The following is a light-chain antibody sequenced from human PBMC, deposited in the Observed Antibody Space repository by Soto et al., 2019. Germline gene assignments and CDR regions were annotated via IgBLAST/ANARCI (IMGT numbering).Light chain of an antibody. Sequence: QSVLTQPPSASGTPGQRVTISCSGSSSNIGRNTVNWYQQVPGTAPTLLIYSNDQRPSGVPDRFSGSKSGTSASLAISGLQSEDEADYDCAAWDDSLNGPFVFGIGTKLTVL. CDR1: SSNIGRNT. CDR2: SND. CDR3: AAWDDSLNGPFV. J-gene: IGLJ1*01. V-gene: IGLV1-44*01.